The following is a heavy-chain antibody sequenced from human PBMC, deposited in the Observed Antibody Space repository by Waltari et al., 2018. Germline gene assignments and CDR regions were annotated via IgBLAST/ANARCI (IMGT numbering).Heavy chain of an antibody. V-gene: IGHV1-69*12. CDR3: ASAVGYYDSSGYYYSLDY. CDR1: GGTFSSYA. Sequence: QVQLVQSGAEVKKPGSSVKVSCKASGGTFSSYAISWVRQAPGQGLEWMGGIIPIFGTANYAQKVQGRVTITADESTSTAYMELSSLRSEDTAVYYCASAVGYYDSSGYYYSLDYWGQGTLVTVSS. CDR2: IIPIFGTA. J-gene: IGHJ4*02. D-gene: IGHD3-22*01.